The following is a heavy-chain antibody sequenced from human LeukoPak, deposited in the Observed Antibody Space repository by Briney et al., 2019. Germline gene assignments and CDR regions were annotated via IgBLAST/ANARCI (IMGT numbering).Heavy chain of an antibody. CDR2: IWYDGSNK. CDR3: AREDIVVVVAAIPARHYYYYYGMDV. V-gene: IGHV3-33*01. CDR1: GFTFRSYG. J-gene: IGHJ6*02. D-gene: IGHD2-15*01. Sequence: PGGSLRLSCAASGFTFRSYGMHWVRQAPGKGLEWVAVIWYDGSNKYYADSVKGRFTISRDNSKNTLYLQMNSLRAEDTAVYYCAREDIVVVVAAIPARHYYYYYGMDVWGQGTTVTVSS.